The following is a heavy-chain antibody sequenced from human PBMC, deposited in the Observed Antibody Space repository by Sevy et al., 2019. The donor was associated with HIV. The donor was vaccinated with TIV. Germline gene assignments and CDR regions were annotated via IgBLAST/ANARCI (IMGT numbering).Heavy chain of an antibody. V-gene: IGHV4-59*01. D-gene: IGHD3-10*01. CDR1: GGSISSYY. CDR3: ASIRDYYGSGSYYKVFDY. J-gene: IGHJ4*02. CDR2: IYYSGST. Sequence: SETLSLTCTVSGGSISSYYWSWIRQPLGKGLEWIGYIYYSGSTNYNPSLKSRVTISVDTSKNQFSLKLSSVTAADTAVYYCASIRDYYGSGSYYKVFDYWGQGTLVTVSS.